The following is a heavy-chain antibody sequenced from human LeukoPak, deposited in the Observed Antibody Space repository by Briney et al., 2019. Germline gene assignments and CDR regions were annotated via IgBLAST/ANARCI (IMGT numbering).Heavy chain of an antibody. V-gene: IGHV6-1*01. CDR1: GDSVTSNSAA. CDR2: TYYRSKWYN. D-gene: IGHD6-13*01. J-gene: IGHJ5*02. CDR3: ARDGSWGQQLENWFDP. Sequence: SQTLSLTCAISGDSVTSNSAAWNWIRQSPSRGSEWLGRTYYRSKWYNDYAVSVKSRITINPDTSKNQFSLQLNSVTPEDTAVYYCARDGSWGQQLENWFDPWGQGTLVTVSS.